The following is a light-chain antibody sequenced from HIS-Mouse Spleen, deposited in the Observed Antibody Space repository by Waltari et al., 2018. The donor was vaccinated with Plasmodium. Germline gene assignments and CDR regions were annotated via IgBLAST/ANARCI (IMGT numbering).Light chain of an antibody. CDR1: KLVDKY. CDR3: QAWDSSTVV. V-gene: IGLV3-1*01. Sequence: SYELTQPPSVSVSPGQPASITCSGDKLVDKYACWYQQKPGQSPVLDIYQDSKRPSGIPERFSGSNSGNTATLTISGTQAMDEADYYCQAWDSSTVVFGGGTKLTVL. CDR2: QDS. J-gene: IGLJ2*01.